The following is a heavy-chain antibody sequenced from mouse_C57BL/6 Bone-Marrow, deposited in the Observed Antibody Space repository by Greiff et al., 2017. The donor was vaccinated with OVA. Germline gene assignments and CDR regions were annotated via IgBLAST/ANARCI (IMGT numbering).Heavy chain of an antibody. D-gene: IGHD1-1*01. CDR2: ILPGSGSP. V-gene: IGHV1-9*01. CDR3: ARANYYGIDY. CDR1: GYTFTGYW. Sequence: VQLQQSGAELMKPGASVKLSCKATGYTFTGYWIEWAKQRPGHGLEWIGEILPGSGSPNSTEKFQGKATFTADTSSNTAYLQLSSLTTEDSAIYYGARANYYGIDYWGQGTTLTVSS. J-gene: IGHJ2*01.